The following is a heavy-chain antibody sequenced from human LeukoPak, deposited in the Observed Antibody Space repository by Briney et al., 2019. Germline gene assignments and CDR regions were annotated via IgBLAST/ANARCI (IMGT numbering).Heavy chain of an antibody. CDR3: TRVVAATDWFDP. D-gene: IGHD2-15*01. J-gene: IGHJ5*02. Sequence: GGSLRLSCTASGFTFGAYAMSWVRQAPGKGLEWVGFIRSKAYGGSTEYAASVKGRFTISRDDSKSIAYLQMNSLKTEDTAVYFCTRVVAATDWFDPWGQGTLVTVSS. CDR2: IRSKAYGGST. V-gene: IGHV3-49*04. CDR1: GFTFGAYA.